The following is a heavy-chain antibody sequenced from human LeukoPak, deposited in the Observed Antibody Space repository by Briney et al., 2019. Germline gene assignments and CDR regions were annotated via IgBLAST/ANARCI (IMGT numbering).Heavy chain of an antibody. CDR2: IYYSGST. D-gene: IGHD2-2*01. V-gene: IGHV4-59*01. CDR3: ARAGIVVVPAASFPYYYYGMDV. Sequence: PSETLSLTCTVSGGSISSYYWSWIRQPPGKGLEWIGYIYYSGSTNYNPTLKSRVTISVDTSKKQFSLKLSSVTAADTAVYYCARAGIVVVPAASFPYYYYGMDVWGQGTTVTVSS. CDR1: GGSISSYY. J-gene: IGHJ6*02.